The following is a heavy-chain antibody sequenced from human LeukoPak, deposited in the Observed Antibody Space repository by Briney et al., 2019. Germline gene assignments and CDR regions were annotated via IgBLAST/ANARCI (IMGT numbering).Heavy chain of an antibody. D-gene: IGHD2/OR15-2a*01. V-gene: IGHV4-59*05. CDR3: ARLRNTLFDY. CDR1: GGSISSYY. Sequence: KSSETLSLTCTVSGGSISSYYWSWVRQPAGKGMGWVGSIYYSGSTYYNPSLKSRVTISVDTSKNQFSLKLSSVTAADTAVYYCARLRNTLFDYWGQGTLVTVSS. CDR2: IYYSGST. J-gene: IGHJ4*02.